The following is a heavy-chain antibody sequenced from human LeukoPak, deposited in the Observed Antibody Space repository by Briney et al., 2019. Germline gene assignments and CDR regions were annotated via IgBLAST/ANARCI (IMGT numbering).Heavy chain of an antibody. CDR1: GFTFSSYP. CDR2: LSGSGSST. Sequence: GGSLRLSCAASGFTFSSYPMSWVRQAPGKGLECVSTLSGSGSSTYYAESVKGRFTISRDNSKNTLYLQMNSLRAEDTAVCYCAKVGVATIVGVIGYWGQGALVTVSS. V-gene: IGHV3-23*01. J-gene: IGHJ4*02. D-gene: IGHD5-24*01. CDR3: AKVGVATIVGVIGY.